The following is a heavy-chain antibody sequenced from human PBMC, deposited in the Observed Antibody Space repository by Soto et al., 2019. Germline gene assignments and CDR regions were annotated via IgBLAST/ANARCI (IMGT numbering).Heavy chain of an antibody. J-gene: IGHJ6*02. CDR3: ARFVRSCSATTCSTRADV. CDR1: GDSIITSDW. CDR2: VYHTGKP. V-gene: IGHV4-4*02. Sequence: PSETLSLTCAVSGDSIITSDWWSWVRQPPGKGLEWIGEVYHTGKPNYSPSLKSRVTISVDTSKNQFSLKLASVTAADTAIYYCARFVRSCSATTCSTRADVWGQGITVTVSS. D-gene: IGHD2-2*01.